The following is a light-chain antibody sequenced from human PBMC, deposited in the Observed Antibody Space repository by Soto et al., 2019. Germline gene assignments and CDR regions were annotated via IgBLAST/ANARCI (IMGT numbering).Light chain of an antibody. V-gene: IGLV2-14*01. CDR3: SSYTSSNTYV. CDR2: GVN. CDR1: SSDVGGYNY. J-gene: IGLJ1*01. Sequence: QPVLTQPASVSGSPGQSITISCTGTSSDVGGYNYVSWYQQHPGKAPKLMIYGVNNRPSGVSNRFSGSKSGNTASLTISGLQAEDEADYYCSSYTSSNTYVFGTGTKLTVL.